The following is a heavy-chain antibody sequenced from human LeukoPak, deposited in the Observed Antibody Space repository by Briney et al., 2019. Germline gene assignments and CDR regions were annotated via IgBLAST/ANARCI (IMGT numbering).Heavy chain of an antibody. J-gene: IGHJ4*02. CDR3: ARAKWYGDYEGLDY. CDR1: GYTFTSYD. D-gene: IGHD4-17*01. CDR2: MNPNSGNT. Sequence: ASVKVSCKASGYTFTSYDINWVRQATGQGLEWMGWMNPNSGNTGYAQKFQGRVTMTRNTSTSTAYMELSSLRSEDTAVYYCARAKWYGDYEGLDYWGQGTLVTVSS. V-gene: IGHV1-8*01.